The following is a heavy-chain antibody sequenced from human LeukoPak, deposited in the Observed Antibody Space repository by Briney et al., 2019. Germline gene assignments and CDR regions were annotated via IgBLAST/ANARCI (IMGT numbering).Heavy chain of an antibody. J-gene: IGHJ4*02. D-gene: IGHD1-26*01. CDR1: GGSISSSNYY. Sequence: PSETLSLTCTVSGGSISSSNYYWGWIRQPPGKGLEWIGSIYYSGRPYYNPSLKSRVTISVDTSKNHFSLKLTSVTAADMAVYYCARTFDSATGYFDYWGQGTLVTVSS. V-gene: IGHV4-39*02. CDR3: ARTFDSATGYFDY. CDR2: IYYSGRP.